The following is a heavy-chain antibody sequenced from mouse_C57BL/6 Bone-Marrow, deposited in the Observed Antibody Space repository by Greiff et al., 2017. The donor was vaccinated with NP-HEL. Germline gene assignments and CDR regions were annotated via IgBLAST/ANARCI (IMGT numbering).Heavy chain of an antibody. CDR2: IYIGNGYT. CDR3: AKSDLLWDRFCFAY. J-gene: IGHJ3*01. Sequence: EVQLQQSGAELVRPGSSVKMSCKTSGYTFTSYGINWVKQRPGQGLEWIGYIYIGNGYTEYNEKFKGKATLTSDTSSSTAYMQLSSLTSEDSTINFGAKSDLLWDRFCFAYWGQGTLVTVSA. V-gene: IGHV1-58*01. CDR1: GYTFTSYG. D-gene: IGHD2-1*01.